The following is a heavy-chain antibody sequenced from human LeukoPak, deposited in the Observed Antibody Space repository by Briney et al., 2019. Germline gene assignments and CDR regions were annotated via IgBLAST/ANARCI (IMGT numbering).Heavy chain of an antibody. V-gene: IGHV1-18*01. Sequence: ASVKVSCKASGYTFTSYGISWVRQALGQGLEWMGWISAYNGNTNYAQKFQGRVTITADESTSTAYMELSSLRSEDTAVYYCAGGGRSYYYEYWGQGTLVTVSS. CDR1: GYTFTSYG. D-gene: IGHD2-15*01. J-gene: IGHJ4*02. CDR2: ISAYNGNT. CDR3: AGGGRSYYYEY.